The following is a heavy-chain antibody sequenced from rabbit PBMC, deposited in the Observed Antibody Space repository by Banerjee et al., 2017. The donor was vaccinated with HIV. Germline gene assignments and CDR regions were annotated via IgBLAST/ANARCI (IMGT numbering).Heavy chain of an antibody. CDR1: GFTLSSYW. D-gene: IGHD1-1*01. V-gene: IGHV1S40*01. J-gene: IGHJ4*01. Sequence: QSLEESGGDLVKPGASLTLTCTASGFTLSSYWICWVRQAPGKGLEWIACIYTGSDSTYYASWAKGRFTISKTSSTTVTLQMTSLTAADTATYFCARNTANSLDYFDLWGPGTLVTVS. CDR2: IYTGSDST. CDR3: ARNTANSLDYFDL.